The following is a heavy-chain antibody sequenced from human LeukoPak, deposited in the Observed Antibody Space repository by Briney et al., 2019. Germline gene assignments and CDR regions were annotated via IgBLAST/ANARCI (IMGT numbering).Heavy chain of an antibody. CDR2: ISSSGSTI. CDR3: ARERGRRGYYDSSGYYMESSY. Sequence: PGGSLRLSCAASEFTFSDYYMSWIRQAPGKGLEWVSYISSSGSTIYYADSVKGRFTISRDNAKNSLYLQMNSLRAEDTAVYYCARERGRRGYYDSSGYYMESSYWGQGTLVTVSS. V-gene: IGHV3-11*01. J-gene: IGHJ4*02. D-gene: IGHD3-22*01. CDR1: EFTFSDYY.